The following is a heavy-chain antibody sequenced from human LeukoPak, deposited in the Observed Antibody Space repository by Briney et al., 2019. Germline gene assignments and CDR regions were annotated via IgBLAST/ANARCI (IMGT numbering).Heavy chain of an antibody. Sequence: SVKVSCKASGGTFSNHAISWVRQAPGQGREWMGVIIPISGTANYAQKFQGRVTITADASTSTVYMELSSLTSDDTAVYYCARWAGDSSAWYPALFDYWGQGTLVTVSS. CDR2: IIPISGTA. V-gene: IGHV1-69*13. CDR3: ARWAGDSSAWYPALFDY. J-gene: IGHJ4*02. D-gene: IGHD6-13*01. CDR1: GGTFSNHA.